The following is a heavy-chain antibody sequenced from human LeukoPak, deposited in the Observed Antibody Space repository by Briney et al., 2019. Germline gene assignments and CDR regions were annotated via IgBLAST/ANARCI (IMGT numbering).Heavy chain of an antibody. V-gene: IGHV3-21*01. CDR3: ARDRGWSGGRPSDY. CDR2: ISSSSSYI. Sequence: GGSLRLFCAASGFTFSSYSMNWVRQAPGKGLEWVSSISSSSSYIYYADSVKGRFTISRDNAKNSLYLQMNSLRAEDTAVYYCARDRGWSGGRPSDYWGQGTLVTVSS. D-gene: IGHD3-3*01. CDR1: GFTFSSYS. J-gene: IGHJ4*02.